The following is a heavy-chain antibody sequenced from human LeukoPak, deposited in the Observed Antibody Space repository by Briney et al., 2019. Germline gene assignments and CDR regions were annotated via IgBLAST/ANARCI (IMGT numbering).Heavy chain of an antibody. V-gene: IGHV3-33*01. D-gene: IGHD3-10*01. Sequence: GGSLRLSCVASGFTFNKYGVHWVRQAPGKGLEWVAVIWYDGSYEYYADSVKGRLAISRDNDKSTVNLQMNSLRVEDTAVYYCARDGSGLAVRGWFDFWGQGTLVTVSS. CDR3: ARDGSGLAVRGWFDF. CDR1: GFTFNKYG. J-gene: IGHJ5*01. CDR2: IWYDGSYE.